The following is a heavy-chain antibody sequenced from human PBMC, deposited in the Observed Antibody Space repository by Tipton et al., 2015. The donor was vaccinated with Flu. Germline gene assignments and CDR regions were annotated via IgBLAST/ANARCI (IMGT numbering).Heavy chain of an antibody. V-gene: IGHV4-38-2*01. J-gene: IGHJ4*02. CDR1: GYSISSGYY. CDR3: ARGLSGYRDN. D-gene: IGHD3-22*01. CDR2: ISHSGRT. Sequence: TLSLTCAVSGYSISSGYYWGWIRQPPGKGLEWIGCISHSGRTYYNPSLKSRASISQDKSKNQFSLRLSSVTAADTAVYYCARGLSGYRDNWGQGTLVTVSS.